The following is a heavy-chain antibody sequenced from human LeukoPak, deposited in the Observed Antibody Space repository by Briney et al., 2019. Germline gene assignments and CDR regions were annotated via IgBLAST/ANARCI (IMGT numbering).Heavy chain of an antibody. CDR2: ISGSGGGT. CDR3: AKDRDSSGRHGIDY. Sequence: PGGSLSLSCTASGFTFSTYAMSWVRQAPGKGLEWVSEISGSGGGTYYADSVKGRFTISRDNSWNTLYLQMNSLRAEDTAVYYCAKDRDSSGRHGIDYWGQGTLVTVSS. V-gene: IGHV3-23*01. CDR1: GFTFSTYA. J-gene: IGHJ4*02. D-gene: IGHD6-19*01.